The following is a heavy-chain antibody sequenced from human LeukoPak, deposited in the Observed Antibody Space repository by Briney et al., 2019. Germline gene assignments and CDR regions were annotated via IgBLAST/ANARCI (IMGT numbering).Heavy chain of an antibody. D-gene: IGHD6-13*01. V-gene: IGHV1-69*13. CDR3: AREGSIAAAGLDPPDNVRAPGTYYYYGMDV. CDR2: IIPIFGTA. J-gene: IGHJ6*02. CDR1: GYTFTSYA. Sequence: SVKVSCKASGYTFTSYAMNWVRQAPGQGLEWMGGIIPIFGTANYAQKFQGRVTITADESTSTAYMELSSLRSEDTAVYYCAREGSIAAAGLDPPDNVRAPGTYYYYGMDVWGQGTTVTVSS.